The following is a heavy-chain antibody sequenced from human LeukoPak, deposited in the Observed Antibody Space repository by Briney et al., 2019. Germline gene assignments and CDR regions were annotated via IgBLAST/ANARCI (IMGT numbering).Heavy chain of an antibody. V-gene: IGHV3-11*04. CDR3: ARDLGPHRSSPNSGAFDI. CDR2: ISRSGSTK. Sequence: GGSLRLSCAASGFTFSDYNMRWIRQAPGKGLEWVSSISRSGSTKYYADSVKGRFTISRDNAKTSLYLQMNNLRADDTAVYYCARDLGPHRSSPNSGAFDIWGQGTMVTVSS. D-gene: IGHD6-6*01. CDR1: GFTFSDYN. J-gene: IGHJ3*02.